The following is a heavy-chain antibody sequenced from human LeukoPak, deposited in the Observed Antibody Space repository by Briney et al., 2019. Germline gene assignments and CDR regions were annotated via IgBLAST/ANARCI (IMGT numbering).Heavy chain of an antibody. J-gene: IGHJ5*02. V-gene: IGHV3-48*01. CDR2: ISSSSTI. Sequence: GGSLRLSCAASGFTFSSYSMNWVRQAPGKGLEWVSYISSSSTIYYADSVKGRFTISRDNAKNSLYLQMNSLRAEDTAVYYCARAYSNLFDPWGQGTLVTVSS. CDR3: ARAYSNLFDP. D-gene: IGHD6-13*01. CDR1: GFTFSSYS.